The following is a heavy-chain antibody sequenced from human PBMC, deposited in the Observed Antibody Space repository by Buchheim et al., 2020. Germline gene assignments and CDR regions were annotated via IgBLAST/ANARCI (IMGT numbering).Heavy chain of an antibody. CDR3: AKDDRRRENYDFWSGYYGAFDI. J-gene: IGHJ3*02. V-gene: IGHV3-23*01. CDR2: ISGSGGST. D-gene: IGHD3-3*01. CDR1: GFTFSSYA. Sequence: EVQLLESGGGLVQPGGSLRLSCAASGFTFSSYAMSWVRQAPGKGLEWVSAISGSGGSTYYADSVKGRFTISRDNSKNTLYLQMNSLRAEDTAVYYCAKDDRRRENYDFWSGYYGAFDIWGQGT.